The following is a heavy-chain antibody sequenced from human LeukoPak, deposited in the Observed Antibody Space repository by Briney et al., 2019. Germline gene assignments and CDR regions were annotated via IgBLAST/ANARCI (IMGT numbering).Heavy chain of an antibody. Sequence: GGSLRLSCAASGFTISSHWMHWVRHGPGKGLVWVSRINSDGSSIIYGDSVKGRFTISRDNAKNTLYLQMNSLRAEDTAVYYCARENTTMVESSRLDSWGQGTLVTVSS. V-gene: IGHV3-74*01. CDR2: INSDGSSI. D-gene: IGHD5-18*01. CDR1: GFTISSHW. CDR3: ARENTTMVESSRLDS. J-gene: IGHJ4*02.